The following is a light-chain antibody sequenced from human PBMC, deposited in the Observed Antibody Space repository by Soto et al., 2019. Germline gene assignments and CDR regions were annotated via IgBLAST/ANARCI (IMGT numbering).Light chain of an antibody. CDR1: QGIRND. J-gene: IGKJ1*01. V-gene: IGKV1-17*01. CDR3: LQHSTYPLT. Sequence: DIQMTQFPSSLSASVGDRVTITCRASQGIRNDLAWYQQKPGKAPKRLIYAASSLPSGVPSRFSGSGSGTEFTIAISSLQPEDFATFYCLQHSTYPLTFGQGTKVEIK. CDR2: AAS.